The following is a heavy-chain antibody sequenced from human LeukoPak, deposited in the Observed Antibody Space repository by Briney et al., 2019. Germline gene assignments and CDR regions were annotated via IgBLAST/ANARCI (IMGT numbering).Heavy chain of an antibody. CDR3: ARDRGRIQLWQRVDWYFDL. V-gene: IGHV4-31*11. Sequence: SQTLSLTCAVSGGSISSGDYSWSWIRQPPGKGLEWIGYIYYSGSTYYNPSLKSRVTISVDTSKNQFSLKLSSVTAADTAVYYCARDRGRIQLWQRVDWYFDLWGRGTLVTVSS. J-gene: IGHJ2*01. CDR2: IYYSGST. D-gene: IGHD5-18*01. CDR1: GGSISSGDYS.